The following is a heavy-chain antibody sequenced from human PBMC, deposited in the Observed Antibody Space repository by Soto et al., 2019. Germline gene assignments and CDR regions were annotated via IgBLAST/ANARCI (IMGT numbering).Heavy chain of an antibody. V-gene: IGHV1-18*01. Sequence: QVHLVQSGGEVKKSGASVKVSCKTSGYPFISYGITWVRQAPGQGLEWMGWINAYNDNTTYAQKFQGRVTMTTDTSTNTAYMELRRLRSDDTAVYYCAFLEWSDYYNYYMDVWGKGTTVTVSS. D-gene: IGHD3-3*01. CDR1: GYPFISYG. J-gene: IGHJ6*03. CDR3: AFLEWSDYYNYYMDV. CDR2: INAYNDNT.